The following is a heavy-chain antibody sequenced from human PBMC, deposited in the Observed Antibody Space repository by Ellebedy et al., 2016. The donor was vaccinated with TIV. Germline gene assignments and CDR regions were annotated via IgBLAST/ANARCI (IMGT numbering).Heavy chain of an antibody. CDR1: GFTFSVYW. CDR2: IKKDGSEK. D-gene: IGHD6-19*01. CDR3: ARGPGIAVAG. Sequence: GGSLRLSXAASGFTFSVYWMSWVRQAPGRGLEFVANIKKDGSEKYYVDSVKGRFTISRDNAKNTLYLQMNSLRAEDTAVYYCARGPGIAVAGWGQGTLVTVSS. V-gene: IGHV3-7*04. J-gene: IGHJ4*02.